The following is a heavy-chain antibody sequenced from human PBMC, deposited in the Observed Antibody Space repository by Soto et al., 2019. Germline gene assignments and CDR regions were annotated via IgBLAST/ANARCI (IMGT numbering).Heavy chain of an antibody. CDR1: GFTFSSYG. V-gene: IGHV3-33*01. D-gene: IGHD5-12*01. J-gene: IGHJ6*02. CDR2: IWYDVSNK. CDR3: GRDRYSGYRRAVEGVGYYYYYGMEV. Sequence: GGSLRLSCAASGFTFSSYGMHWVRQAPGKGLEWVAVIWYDVSNKYYADSVKGRFTISRDNSKNTLYLQMNSLRAEDTAVYYCGRDRYSGYRRAVEGVGYYYYYGMEVWGQETTLTTSS.